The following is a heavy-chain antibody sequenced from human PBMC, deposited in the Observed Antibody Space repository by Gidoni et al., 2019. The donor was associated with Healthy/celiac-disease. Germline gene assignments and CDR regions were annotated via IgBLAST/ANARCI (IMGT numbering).Heavy chain of an antibody. Sequence: EVQLVESGGGLVKPVGSLRLSCAASGFTFSSYSMNWVRQAPGKGLEWVSSISSSSSYIYYADSVKGRFTISRDNAKNSLYLQMNSLRAEDTAVYYCARDQRKDYYYGMDVWGQGTTVTVSS. CDR1: GFTFSSYS. CDR3: ARDQRKDYYYGMDV. J-gene: IGHJ6*02. V-gene: IGHV3-21*01. CDR2: ISSSSSYI.